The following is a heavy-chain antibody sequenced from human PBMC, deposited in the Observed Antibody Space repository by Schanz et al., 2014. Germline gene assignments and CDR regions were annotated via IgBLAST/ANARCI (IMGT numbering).Heavy chain of an antibody. D-gene: IGHD1-1*01. CDR3: AKIERNED. Sequence: EAQLAESGGGLVQSGGSLRLSCTASGFTFSDYWMSWVRQAPGKGLEWISYVSRSTPDIYYADSVKGRFTMSRDNAKNSEFLQMNSLRAEDTAVYFCAKIERNEDWGQGTLVTVSS. V-gene: IGHV3-48*01. CDR2: VSRSTPDI. J-gene: IGHJ4*02. CDR1: GFTFSDYW.